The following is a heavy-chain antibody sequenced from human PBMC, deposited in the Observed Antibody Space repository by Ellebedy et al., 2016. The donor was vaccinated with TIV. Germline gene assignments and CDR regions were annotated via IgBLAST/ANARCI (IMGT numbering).Heavy chain of an antibody. V-gene: IGHV3-7*01. D-gene: IGHD4-17*01. J-gene: IGHJ5*02. CDR1: GLSFRSYW. CDR3: ARRGSYGDYAVQINSWFDT. CDR2: IYQDGGVQ. Sequence: GGSLRLSCVASGLSFRSYWMSWVRQAPGKGLEWVANIYQDGGVQYYVDSVKGLFTISRDNADNSLFLQMNSLRAEDTAVYYCARRGSYGDYAVQINSWFDTWGRGTLVAVSS.